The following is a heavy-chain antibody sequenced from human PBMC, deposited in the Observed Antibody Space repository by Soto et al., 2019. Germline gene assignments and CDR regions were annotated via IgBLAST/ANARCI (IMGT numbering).Heavy chain of an antibody. J-gene: IGHJ6*03. CDR3: ARESMVRGVIPSHYYYYMDV. V-gene: IGHV3-7*01. D-gene: IGHD3-10*01. CDR1: GFTFSSYW. Sequence: EVQLVESGGGLVQPGGSLRLSCAASGFTFSSYWMSWVRQAPGKGLEWVANIKQDGSEKYYVDSVKGRFTISRDNAKNSLYLQMNSLRAEDTAVYYCARESMVRGVIPSHYYYYMDVWGKGTTVTVSS. CDR2: IKQDGSEK.